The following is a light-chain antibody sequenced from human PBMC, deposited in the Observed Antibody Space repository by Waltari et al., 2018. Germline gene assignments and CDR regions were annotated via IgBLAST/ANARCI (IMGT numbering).Light chain of an antibody. Sequence: QSALTQPASASGSPGQSITVSCSGTSSDLSAYNYVSWYQQPPGRAPKLIIFEVSNRPSGVSNRFSGSKSGNTASLPISGLQAEDEANYYCSLHTGSSPLFVFGTGTKVTVL. J-gene: IGLJ1*01. CDR2: EVS. V-gene: IGLV2-14*01. CDR3: SLHTGSSPLFV. CDR1: SSDLSAYNY.